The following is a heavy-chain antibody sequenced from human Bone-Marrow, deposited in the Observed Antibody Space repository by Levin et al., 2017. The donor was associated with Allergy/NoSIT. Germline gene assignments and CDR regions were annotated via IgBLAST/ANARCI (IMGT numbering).Heavy chain of an antibody. CDR1: GYTFTSYG. J-gene: IGHJ4*02. D-gene: IGHD6-13*01. CDR3: ARDRRAAGDFDY. V-gene: IGHV1-18*01. Sequence: GESLKISCKASGYTFTSYGISWVRQAPGQGLEWMGWISAYNGNTNYAQKLQGRVTMTTDTSTSTAYMELRSLRSDDTAVYYCARDRRAAGDFDYWGQGTLVTVSS. CDR2: ISAYNGNT.